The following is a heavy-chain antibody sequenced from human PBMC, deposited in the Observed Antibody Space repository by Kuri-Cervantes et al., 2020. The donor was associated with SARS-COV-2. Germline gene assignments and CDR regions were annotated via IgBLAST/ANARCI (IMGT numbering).Heavy chain of an antibody. CDR2: IGPSGTTK. CDR3: ARDLRLGKSLDY. CDR1: GYSISSDYY. D-gene: IGHD7-27*01. Sequence: LSLTCTVSGYSISSDYYMTWIRQAPGKGLEWVSNIGPSGTTKYYADSVKGRFTISRDNAKNSLYLQMSSLRAEDTAVYYCARDLRLGKSLDYWGQGTLVTVSS. V-gene: IGHV3-11*04. J-gene: IGHJ4*02.